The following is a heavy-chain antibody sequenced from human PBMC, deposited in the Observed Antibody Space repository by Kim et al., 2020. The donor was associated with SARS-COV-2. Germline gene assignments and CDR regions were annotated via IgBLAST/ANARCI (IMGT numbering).Heavy chain of an antibody. Sequence: GGSLRLSCAASGFTFDDYAMHWVRQAPGKGLEWVSGISWNSGSIGYADSVKGRFTISRDNAKNSLYLQMNSLRAEDTALYYCAKAVAGTGMVDYWGQGTLVTVSP. CDR2: ISWNSGSI. J-gene: IGHJ4*02. V-gene: IGHV3-9*01. CDR3: AKAVAGTGMVDY. CDR1: GFTFDDYA. D-gene: IGHD6-19*01.